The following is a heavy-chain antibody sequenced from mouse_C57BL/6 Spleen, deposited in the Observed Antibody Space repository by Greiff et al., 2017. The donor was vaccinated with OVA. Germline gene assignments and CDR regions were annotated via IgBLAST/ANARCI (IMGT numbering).Heavy chain of an antibody. CDR2: IHPNSGST. Sequence: VQLQESVAELVKPGASVKLSCKASGYTFTSYWMHWVKQRPGQGLEWIGMIHPNSGSTNYNEKFKSKATLTVDKSSSTAYMQLSSLTSEDSAVYYCARDWDWYFDVWGTGTTVTVSS. CDR3: ARDWDWYFDV. CDR1: GYTFTSYW. V-gene: IGHV1-64*01. J-gene: IGHJ1*03. D-gene: IGHD4-1*01.